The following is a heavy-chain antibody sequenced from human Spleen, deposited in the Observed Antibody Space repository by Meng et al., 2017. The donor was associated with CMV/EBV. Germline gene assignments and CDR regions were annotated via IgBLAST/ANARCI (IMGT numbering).Heavy chain of an antibody. CDR1: GGSISSYY. D-gene: IGHD7-27*01. CDR3: ARGRTGDLSYFDY. Sequence: SETLSLTCTVSGGSISSYYWTWIRQPPGKGLEWIGNIYYTGSTNYNPSLQSRITISLDTPKNRFSLRLSSVTAADTAVYYCARGRTGDLSYFDYWGQGTLVTVSS. J-gene: IGHJ4*02. CDR2: IYYTGST. V-gene: IGHV4-59*01.